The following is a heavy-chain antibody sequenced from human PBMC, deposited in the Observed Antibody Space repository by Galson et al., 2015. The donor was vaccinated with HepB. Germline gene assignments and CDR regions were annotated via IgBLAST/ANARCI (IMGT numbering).Heavy chain of an antibody. J-gene: IGHJ3*02. V-gene: IGHV1-2*06. CDR3: ARPGYDFWSGPPPDAFDI. CDR1: GYTFTGYY. Sequence: SVKVSCKASGYTFTGYYMHWVRQAPGQGLEWMGRINPNSGGTNYAQKFQGRVTMTRDTSISTAYMELSRLRSDDTAVYYCARPGYDFWSGPPPDAFDIWGQGTMVTVSS. CDR2: INPNSGGT. D-gene: IGHD3-3*01.